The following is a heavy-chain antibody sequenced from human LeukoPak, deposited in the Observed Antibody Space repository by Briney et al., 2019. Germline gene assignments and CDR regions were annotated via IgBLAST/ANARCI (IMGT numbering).Heavy chain of an antibody. CDR2: MYTSGST. Sequence: SETPSLTCTVSGGSINIGTYYWSWIRQPAGKGLEWIGRMYTSGSTNYNPSLKSRVIISLDTSKNQFSLRLSSVTAADTAVYYCARGTIAADDFYYMDVWGKGTTVTISS. V-gene: IGHV4-61*02. J-gene: IGHJ6*03. CDR3: ARGTIAADDFYYMDV. CDR1: GGSINIGTYY. D-gene: IGHD6-13*01.